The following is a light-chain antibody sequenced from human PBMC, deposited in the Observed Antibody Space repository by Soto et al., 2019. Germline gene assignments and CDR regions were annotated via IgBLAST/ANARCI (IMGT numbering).Light chain of an antibody. CDR2: GAS. V-gene: IGKV3-20*01. J-gene: IGKJ3*01. CDR3: QQYGSSLLFT. CDR1: QSVSSSY. Sequence: EIVLTQSPGTLSLSPGERATLSCRAIQSVSSSYLAWYQQKPGQAPRLLIYGASSRATGIPDRFSGSGSGTDFTLTISRLEPEDFAVYYCQQYGSSLLFTFGPGTKVDIK.